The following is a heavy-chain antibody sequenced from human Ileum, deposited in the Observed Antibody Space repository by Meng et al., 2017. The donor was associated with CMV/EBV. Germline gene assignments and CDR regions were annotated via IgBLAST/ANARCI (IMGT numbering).Heavy chain of an antibody. Sequence: GESLKISCAASGFTFSDYYMSWIRQAPGKGLEWVSYITTSGSTMYYADSVKGRFTISKDNAKNSLYLQMNSLRAEDTAVYYCARGSYSSSRIDYWGQGTLVTVSS. CDR3: ARGSYSSSRIDY. CDR1: GFTFSDYY. J-gene: IGHJ4*02. CDR2: ITTSGSTM. D-gene: IGHD6-13*01. V-gene: IGHV3-11*04.